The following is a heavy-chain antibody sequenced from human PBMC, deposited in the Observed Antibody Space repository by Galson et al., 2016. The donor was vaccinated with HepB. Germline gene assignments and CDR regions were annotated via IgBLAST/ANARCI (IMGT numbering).Heavy chain of an antibody. CDR2: ISYDGSNK. CDR3: TRASVTAFGILRGYFQH. CDR1: GFTFSNYA. J-gene: IGHJ1*01. V-gene: IGHV3-30*04. D-gene: IGHD3-10*01. Sequence: SLRLSCAASGFTFSNYAFHWVRQTPGNGLEWVSVISYDGSNKYYSDSVEGRFIISRDNSTNTIILHMNSLRSEDTEVYPCTRASVTAFGILRGYFQHWGQGSRVTVSS.